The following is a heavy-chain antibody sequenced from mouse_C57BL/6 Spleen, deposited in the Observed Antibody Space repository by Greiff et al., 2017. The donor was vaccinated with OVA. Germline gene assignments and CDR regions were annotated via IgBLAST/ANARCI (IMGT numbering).Heavy chain of an antibody. V-gene: IGHV1-63*01. CDR1: GYTFTNYW. CDR3: ARGERSYYAMDY. Sequence: VMLVESGAELVRPGTSVKMSCKASGYTFTNYWIGWAKQRPGHGLEWIGDIYPGGGYTNYNEKFKGKATLTADKSSSTAYMQFSSLTSEDSAIYYCARGERSYYAMDYWGQGTSVTVSS. J-gene: IGHJ4*01. CDR2: IYPGGGYT.